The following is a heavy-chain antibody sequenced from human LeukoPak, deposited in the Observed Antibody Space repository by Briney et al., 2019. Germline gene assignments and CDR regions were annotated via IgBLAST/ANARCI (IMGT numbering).Heavy chain of an antibody. CDR1: GGSFGGYY. CDR2: INHSGST. J-gene: IGHJ4*02. CDR3: ARSPPYDFWSGYYIGYYFDY. V-gene: IGHV4-34*01. D-gene: IGHD3-3*01. Sequence: SETLSLTXAVYGGSFGGYYWSWIRQTPGKGLEWLGEINHSGSTNYNPSLKSRVTISVDTSKNQFSLKLSSVTAADTAVYYCARSPPYDFWSGYYIGYYFDYWGQGTLVTVSS.